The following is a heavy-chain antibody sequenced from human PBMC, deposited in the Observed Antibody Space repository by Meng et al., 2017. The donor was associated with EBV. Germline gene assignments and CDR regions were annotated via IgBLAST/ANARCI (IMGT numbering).Heavy chain of an antibody. V-gene: IGHV2-5*02. Sequence: TLIQPALTRVNPTLRLLVTSPFYACSLPTRGVSVVWIRPPTGKALEWLAVIYWDDAQRYSPSLKNRLTIPKDNYKNQVVLTMTNMDPVDTATYFCAHSKYYSDSGGYWDYFDYWGQGTLVTVSS. J-gene: IGHJ4*02. CDR2: IYWDDAQ. CDR1: ACSLPTRGVS. D-gene: IGHD3-10*01. CDR3: AHSKYYSDSGGYWDYFDY.